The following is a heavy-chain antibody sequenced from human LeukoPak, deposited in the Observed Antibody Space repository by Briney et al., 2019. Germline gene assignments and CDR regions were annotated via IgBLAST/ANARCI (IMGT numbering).Heavy chain of an antibody. D-gene: IGHD2-15*01. V-gene: IGHV3-7*05. CDR3: ARGWAAHDY. CDR1: GFSFSSYW. CDR2: INLDGSEK. Sequence: GGSQRLSCAASGFSFSSYWMSSVRQAPGIGLEWVANINLDGSEKYYLDSVKGRFTISRDNAKNSLYLQMNSLRAEDTAVYYCARGWAAHDYWGQGTLVTVSS. J-gene: IGHJ4*02.